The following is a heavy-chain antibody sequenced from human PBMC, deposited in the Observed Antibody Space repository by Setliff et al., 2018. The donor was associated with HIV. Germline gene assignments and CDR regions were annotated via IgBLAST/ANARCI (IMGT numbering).Heavy chain of an antibody. CDR3: ARTRSDFWSGYSPYYYYMDV. CDR2: INHSGST. D-gene: IGHD3-3*01. Sequence: SETLSLTCAVYGGSFSGYYWSWIRQPPGKGLEWIGEINHSGSTNYNPSLKSRVTISVDTSKNQFSLKLSSVTAADTAVYYCARTRSDFWSGYSPYYYYMDVWGKGTTVTVSS. J-gene: IGHJ6*03. V-gene: IGHV4-34*01. CDR1: GGSFSGYY.